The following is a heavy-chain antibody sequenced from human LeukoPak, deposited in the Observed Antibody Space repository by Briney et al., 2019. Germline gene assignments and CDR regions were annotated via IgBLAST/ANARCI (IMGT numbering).Heavy chain of an antibody. V-gene: IGHV3-21*01. D-gene: IGHD3-10*01. J-gene: IGHJ6*03. Sequence: GGSLRLSCATSGFTFSRYSMNWVRQAPGKGLEWVSSISSSSSYIYYADSVKGRFTISRDNAKNSLYVQMNSLRAEDTAVYYCAREVRTDRYYYYMDVWGKGTTVTVSS. CDR1: GFTFSRYS. CDR2: ISSSSSYI. CDR3: AREVRTDRYYYYMDV.